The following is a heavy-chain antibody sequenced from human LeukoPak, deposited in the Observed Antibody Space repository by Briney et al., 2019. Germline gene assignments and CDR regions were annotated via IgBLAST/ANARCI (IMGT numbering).Heavy chain of an antibody. V-gene: IGHV3-30*02. CDR3: AKDQRVGPAVIGSYFDD. CDR2: IRHDGSNQ. CDR1: GFTFSSYG. J-gene: IGHJ4*02. D-gene: IGHD2-2*01. Sequence: SGGSLRLSCAASGFTFSSYGMHWVRQAPGKGLEWVAFIRHDGSNQYYADSVQGRFTVSRDNSKNTLYLQMDRLRTEETAVYYCAKDQRVGPAVIGSYFDDWGQGTLVTVSS.